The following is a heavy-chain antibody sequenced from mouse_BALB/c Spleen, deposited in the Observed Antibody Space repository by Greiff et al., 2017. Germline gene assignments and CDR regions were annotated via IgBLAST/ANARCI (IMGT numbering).Heavy chain of an antibody. J-gene: IGHJ4*01. D-gene: IGHD2-14*01. Sequence: QVQLKESAAELARPGASVKMSCKASGYTFTSYTMHWVKQRPGQGLEWIGYINPSSGYTEYNQKFKDKTTLTADKSSSTAYMQLSSLTSEDSAVYYCARVRYGYAMDYWGQGTSVTVSS. CDR1: GYTFTSYT. CDR3: ARVRYGYAMDY. V-gene: IGHV1-4*02. CDR2: INPSSGYT.